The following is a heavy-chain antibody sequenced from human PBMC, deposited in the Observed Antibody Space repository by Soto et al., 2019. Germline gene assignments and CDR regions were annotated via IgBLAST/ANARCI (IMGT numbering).Heavy chain of an antibody. CDR1: GGSISSYY. J-gene: IGHJ4*02. Sequence: ASETLSLTCTVSGGSISSYYWSWIRQPPGKGLEWIGYIYYSGSTNYNPSLKSRVTISVDTSKNQFSLKLSSVTAADTAVYYCARYSSSWLYYFDYWGQGTLVTVSS. D-gene: IGHD6-13*01. CDR2: IYYSGST. V-gene: IGHV4-59*01. CDR3: ARYSSSWLYYFDY.